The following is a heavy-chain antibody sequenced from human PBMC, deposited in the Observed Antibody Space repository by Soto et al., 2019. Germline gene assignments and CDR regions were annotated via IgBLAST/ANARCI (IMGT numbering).Heavy chain of an antibody. J-gene: IGHJ3*02. V-gene: IGHV3-7*03. CDR1: GFTFSSYW. D-gene: IGHD7-27*01. CDR3: ARERTGEDAFDI. CDR2: IKQDGSEK. Sequence: GGSLRLSCAASGFTFSSYWMSWVRQAPGKGLEWVANIKQDGSEKYYVDSVKGRFTISRDNAKNSLYLQMNSLRAEDAGVYYCARERTGEDAFDIWGQGTMVTVSS.